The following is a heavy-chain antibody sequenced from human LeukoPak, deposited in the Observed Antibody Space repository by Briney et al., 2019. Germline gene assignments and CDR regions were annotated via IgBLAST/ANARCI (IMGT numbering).Heavy chain of an antibody. V-gene: IGHV1-18*01. Sequence: VASVKVSCKASGGTFSSYAISWVRQAPGQGLEWMGWISAYNGNTNYAQKLQGRVTMTTDTSTSTAYMELRSPRSDDTAVYYCARDDYYYDSSGYYHETDYWGQGTLVTVSS. CDR3: ARDDYYYDSSGYYHETDY. CDR2: ISAYNGNT. CDR1: GGTFSSYA. J-gene: IGHJ4*02. D-gene: IGHD3-22*01.